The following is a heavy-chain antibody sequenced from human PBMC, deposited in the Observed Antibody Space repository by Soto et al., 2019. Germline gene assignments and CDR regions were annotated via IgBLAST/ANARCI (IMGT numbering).Heavy chain of an antibody. CDR1: GYPLIDYY. D-gene: IGHD1-1*01. J-gene: IGHJ4*02. CDR3: AREPETAKPEGVDF. Sequence: XPVKLDSKASGYPLIDYYVGWVRQAPGQGLEWMGWINPNSGGTKYAPKFQCGVTMTRDTSITTAYMELSRLRSGDTAVYYCAREPETAKPEGVDFWGQGTLVTVSS. V-gene: IGHV1-2*02. CDR2: INPNSGGT.